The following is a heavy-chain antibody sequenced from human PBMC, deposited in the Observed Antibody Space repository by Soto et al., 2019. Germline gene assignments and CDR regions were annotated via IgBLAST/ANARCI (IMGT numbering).Heavy chain of an antibody. J-gene: IGHJ5*02. Sequence: GESLKISCNGSGYSFTSYWIGWVRQMPGKGLEWMGIIYPGDSDTRYSPSFQGQVTISADRSISTAYLQWSSLKASDTAMYYCERMATGYSRSNWFDPWGQGTLVTVYS. D-gene: IGHD6-13*01. CDR3: ERMATGYSRSNWFDP. V-gene: IGHV5-51*01. CDR2: IYPGDSDT. CDR1: GYSFTSYW.